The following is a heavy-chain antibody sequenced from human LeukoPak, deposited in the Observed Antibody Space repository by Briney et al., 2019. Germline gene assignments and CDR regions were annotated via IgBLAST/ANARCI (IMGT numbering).Heavy chain of an antibody. J-gene: IGHJ4*02. D-gene: IGHD3-22*01. V-gene: IGHV4-31*03. Sequence: PSETLSLTCTVSGASFSSGDQYWNWIRQSPGKGLEWIGSLHPSGNLYNNPSLESRVTMSVDTSKNQFSLNLNSVTAADTAVYFCSRGLDSRKLGYWGQGTLVPVSS. CDR1: GASFSSGDQY. CDR2: LHPSGNL. CDR3: SRGLDSRKLGY.